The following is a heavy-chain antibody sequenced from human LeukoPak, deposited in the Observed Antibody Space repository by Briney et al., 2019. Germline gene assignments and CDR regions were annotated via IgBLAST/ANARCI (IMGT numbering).Heavy chain of an antibody. CDR2: IYTSGST. CDR1: GGSFSGYY. Sequence: KPSETLSLTCAVYGGSFSGYYWSWIRQPAGKGLEWIGRIYTSGSTNYNPSLKSRVTMSVDTSKNQFSLKLTSVTAADTAVYYCARGYCSGGSCYIFNYWGQGSLVTVSS. J-gene: IGHJ4*02. V-gene: IGHV4-59*10. CDR3: ARGYCSGGSCYIFNY. D-gene: IGHD2-15*01.